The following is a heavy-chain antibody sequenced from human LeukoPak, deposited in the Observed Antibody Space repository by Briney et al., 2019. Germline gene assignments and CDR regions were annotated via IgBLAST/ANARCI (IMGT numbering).Heavy chain of an antibody. J-gene: IGHJ3*02. CDR3: TSGSPDYYDSSGHYYGAFDI. D-gene: IGHD3-22*01. Sequence: GESLKISCKGSGYSFTSYWIGWVRQMPGKGLEWMGIIFPADSDTTYSPSFQGQVTISADKSISTAYLQWSSLKASDTAMYYCTSGSPDYYDSSGHYYGAFDIWGQGTMVTVSS. CDR2: IFPADSDT. V-gene: IGHV5-51*01. CDR1: GYSFTSYW.